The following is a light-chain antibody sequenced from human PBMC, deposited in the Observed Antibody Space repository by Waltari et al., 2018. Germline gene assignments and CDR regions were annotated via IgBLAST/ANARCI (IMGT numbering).Light chain of an antibody. V-gene: IGKV2-40*01. J-gene: IGKJ2*01. CDR1: QSLANSDAGYPY. CDR2: LLG. CDR3: MQRLEFPYT. Sequence: IVMTQTPLSLPVTPGEPASISCRPSQSLANSDAGYPYLVWFVQKPGQPPQLLMYLLGYRASRVPDRFSGAGSGSNFSLQISRVEADDVGVYYCMQRLEFPYTFGRGTRL.